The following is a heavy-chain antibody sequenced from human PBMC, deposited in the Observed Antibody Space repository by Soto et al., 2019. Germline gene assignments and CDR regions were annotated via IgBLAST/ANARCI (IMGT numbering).Heavy chain of an antibody. D-gene: IGHD1-26*01. CDR3: ARLFIVGAPGSYYTGLDV. Sequence: PSEILSLTCAVSGGSISSNNWWSWVRQPPGKGLEWIGEIYHSGSTNYNPSLKSRVTISVDKSKNQFSLRLGSVTAADTATYYCARLFIVGAPGSYYTGLDVWGQGTTVTVSS. CDR1: GGSISSNNW. V-gene: IGHV4-4*02. J-gene: IGHJ6*02. CDR2: IYHSGST.